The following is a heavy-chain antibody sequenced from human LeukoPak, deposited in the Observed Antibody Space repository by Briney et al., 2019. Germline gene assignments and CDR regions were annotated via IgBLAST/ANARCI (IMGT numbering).Heavy chain of an antibody. CDR1: GYTFTSYG. V-gene: IGHV1-18*01. D-gene: IGHD3-22*01. CDR2: ISAYNGNT. Sequence: ASVKVSCKASGYTFTSYGISWVRQAPGQGLEWMGWISAYNGNTNYAQKLQGRVTMTTDTSTSTAYMELRSLRSDDTAVYYCARFRNYYDSSGPSGYWGQGTLVTVSS. CDR3: ARFRNYYDSSGPSGY. J-gene: IGHJ4*02.